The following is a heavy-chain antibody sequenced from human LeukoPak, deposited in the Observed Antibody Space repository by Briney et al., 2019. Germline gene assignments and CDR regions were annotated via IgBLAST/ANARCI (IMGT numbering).Heavy chain of an antibody. D-gene: IGHD3-3*01. CDR2: IYYSGST. Sequence: SETLSLTCTVSGGPISSYYWSWIRQPPGKGLEWIGYIYYSGSTNYNPSLKSRVTISVDTSKNQFSLKLSSVTAADTAVYYCARMYHGRFLSWFDPWGQGTLVTVSS. CDR1: GGPISSYY. CDR3: ARMYHGRFLSWFDP. V-gene: IGHV4-59*01. J-gene: IGHJ5*02.